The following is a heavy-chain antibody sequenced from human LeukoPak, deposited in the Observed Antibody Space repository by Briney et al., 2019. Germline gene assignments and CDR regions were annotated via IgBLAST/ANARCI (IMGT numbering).Heavy chain of an antibody. CDR3: ARRRGAARHGGFDY. D-gene: IGHD6-6*01. V-gene: IGHV4-28*01. Sequence: SETLSLTCAVSGYSISSSNWWGWIRQPPGKGLEWIGYIYYSGSTYYNPSLKSRVTISVDTSKNQFSLKLSSVTAVDTAVYYCARRRGAARHGGFDYWGQGTLVTVSS. CDR1: GYSISSSNW. CDR2: IYYSGST. J-gene: IGHJ4*02.